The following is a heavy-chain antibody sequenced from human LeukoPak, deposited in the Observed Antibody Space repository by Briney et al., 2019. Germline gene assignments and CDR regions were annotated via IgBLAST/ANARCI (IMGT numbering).Heavy chain of an antibody. V-gene: IGHV1-69*01. CDR2: IIPIFGTA. D-gene: IGHD3-16*01. Sequence: GSSVKVSCKASGGTFSSYAISWVRQAPGQGLEWMGGIIPIFGTANYAQKFQGRVTITADESTSTAYMELRSLRSDDTAVYYCALPRGSPGPLGAFDIWGQGTMVTVSS. CDR1: GGTFSSYA. J-gene: IGHJ3*02. CDR3: ALPRGSPGPLGAFDI.